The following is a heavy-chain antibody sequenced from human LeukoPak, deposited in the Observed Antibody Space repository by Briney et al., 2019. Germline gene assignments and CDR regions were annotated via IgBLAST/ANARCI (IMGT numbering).Heavy chain of an antibody. D-gene: IGHD4-17*01. J-gene: IGHJ5*02. CDR2: IYPGGSDT. Sequence: GESLKISCKGSGYSFTSYWIGWVRPLPGKGLPCMALIYPGGSDTRYSPSFQGQVTISADKSISTAYLQWSSLKASDTAMYYCARRGRDYGDYEWGNWFDPWGQGTLVTVSS. CDR3: ARRGRDYGDYEWGNWFDP. V-gene: IGHV5-51*01. CDR1: GYSFTSYW.